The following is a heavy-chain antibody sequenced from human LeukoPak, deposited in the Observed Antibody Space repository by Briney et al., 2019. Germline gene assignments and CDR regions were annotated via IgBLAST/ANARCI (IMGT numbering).Heavy chain of an antibody. CDR2: IYPGDSDT. Sequence: GESLKISCKGSGYSFTTYWIVWVRQMPGKGLEWMGIIYPGDSDTRYSPSFQDQVTISADKSISTAYLQWSSLKASDTAMYYCARARYSSGSDDYWGQGTLVTVSS. CDR1: GYSFTTYW. CDR3: ARARYSSGSDDY. D-gene: IGHD6-19*01. V-gene: IGHV5-51*01. J-gene: IGHJ4*02.